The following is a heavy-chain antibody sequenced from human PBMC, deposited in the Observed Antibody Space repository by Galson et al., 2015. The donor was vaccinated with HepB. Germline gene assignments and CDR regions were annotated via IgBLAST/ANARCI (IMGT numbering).Heavy chain of an antibody. CDR1: GGSISSYY. CDR3: ARGRRAAMVNYGMDV. Sequence: LSLTCTVSGGSISSYYWSWIRQPPGKGLEWIGEINHSGSTNYNPSLKSRVTISVDTSKNQFSLKLSSVTAADTAVYYCARGRRAAMVNYGMDVWSQGTTVTVSS. D-gene: IGHD5-18*01. V-gene: IGHV4-34*01. CDR2: INHSGST. J-gene: IGHJ6*02.